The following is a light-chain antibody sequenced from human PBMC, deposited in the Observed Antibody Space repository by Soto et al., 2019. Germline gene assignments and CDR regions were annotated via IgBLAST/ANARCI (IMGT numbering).Light chain of an antibody. Sequence: QSALTQPASVSGSPGQSITISCTGTSSDVGGYNYVSWYQQHPGKAPKLMISDVSNRPSGVSNRFSGSKSGNTASLTISGLQAEDEADYYCSSYISSSTFYVFGTGTKLTVL. V-gene: IGLV2-14*01. J-gene: IGLJ1*01. CDR2: DVS. CDR3: SSYISSSTFYV. CDR1: SSDVGGYNY.